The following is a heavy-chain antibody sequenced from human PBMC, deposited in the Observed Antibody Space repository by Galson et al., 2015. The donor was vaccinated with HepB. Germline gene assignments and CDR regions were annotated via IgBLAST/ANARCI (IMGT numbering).Heavy chain of an antibody. CDR3: AKEGVSMVRGVIITTHAFDI. D-gene: IGHD3-10*01. Sequence: SLRLSCAASGFTFSSYAMSWVRQAPGKGLEWVSAISGSGGSTYYADSVKGRFTISRDNSKNTLYLQMNSLRAEDTAVYYCAKEGVSMVRGVIITTHAFDIWGQGTMVTVSS. CDR2: ISGSGGST. J-gene: IGHJ3*02. CDR1: GFTFSSYA. V-gene: IGHV3-23*01.